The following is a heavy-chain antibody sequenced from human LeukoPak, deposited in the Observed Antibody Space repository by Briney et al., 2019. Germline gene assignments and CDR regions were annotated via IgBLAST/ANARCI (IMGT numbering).Heavy chain of an antibody. D-gene: IGHD4-17*01. CDR1: GFTFSSYA. V-gene: IGHV3-64*01. Sequence: GGSLRLSCAASGFTFSSYAMHRVRQAPGKGLEYVSAISSNGGSTYYANSVKGRFTISRDNSKNTLYLQMGSLRAEDMAVYYCARSAYGDPFDYWGQGTLVTVSS. CDR2: ISSNGGST. J-gene: IGHJ4*02. CDR3: ARSAYGDPFDY.